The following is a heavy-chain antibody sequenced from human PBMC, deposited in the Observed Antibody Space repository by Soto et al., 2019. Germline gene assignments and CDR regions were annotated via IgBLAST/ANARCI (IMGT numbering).Heavy chain of an antibody. CDR2: ISSGSSTI. D-gene: IGHD3-22*01. Sequence: PGGSLRLSCAASGFTFSSYAMSWVRQAPGKGLEWVSYISSGSSTIYYADSVKGRFTISRDNAKNSLYLQMNSLRAEDTAVYYCATYYDSSGYLVVAFDIWGQGTMVTVSS. CDR1: GFTFSSYA. J-gene: IGHJ3*02. V-gene: IGHV3-48*01. CDR3: ATYYDSSGYLVVAFDI.